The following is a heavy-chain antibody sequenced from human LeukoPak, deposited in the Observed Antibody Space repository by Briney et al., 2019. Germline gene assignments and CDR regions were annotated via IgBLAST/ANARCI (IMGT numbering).Heavy chain of an antibody. CDR2: LYHSDSA. Sequence: SETLSLTYAVSGYSISNGYYWVWIRPPPGRGLEWIGSLYHSDSAYYNTSLRSRVSMSVDTSKNQFSLTLSFVTAADTAVYYCARQHDSYYYYYIDVWGSGTTVTVSS. V-gene: IGHV4-38-2*01. J-gene: IGHJ6*03. CDR1: GYSISNGYY. CDR3: ARQHDSYYYYYIDV.